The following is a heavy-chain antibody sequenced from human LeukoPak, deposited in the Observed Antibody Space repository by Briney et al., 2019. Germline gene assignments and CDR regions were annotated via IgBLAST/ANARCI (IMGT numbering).Heavy chain of an antibody. CDR1: GFTVSSNY. Sequence: GGSLRLSCAASGFTVSSNYMSWVRQAPGKGLEWVSVIYSGGSTYYADSVKDRFTISRDNSKNTLYLQMNSLKAEDTAVYYCARVVPDYYYYMDVWGKGTTVTVSS. V-gene: IGHV3-53*01. CDR2: IYSGGST. J-gene: IGHJ6*03. D-gene: IGHD3-10*02. CDR3: ARVVPDYYYYMDV.